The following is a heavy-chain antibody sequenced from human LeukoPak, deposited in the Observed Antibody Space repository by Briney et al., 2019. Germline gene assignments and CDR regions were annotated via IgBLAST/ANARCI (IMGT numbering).Heavy chain of an antibody. Sequence: ASVKVSCKASGYTFPSYFMHWVRQAPGQGLEWMGGIIPIFGTANYAQKFQGRVTITADESTSTAYMELSSLRSEDTAVYYCARGPQWLYFDYWGQGTLVTVSS. CDR3: ARGPQWLYFDY. D-gene: IGHD6-19*01. V-gene: IGHV1-69*13. CDR1: GYTFPSYF. CDR2: IIPIFGTA. J-gene: IGHJ4*02.